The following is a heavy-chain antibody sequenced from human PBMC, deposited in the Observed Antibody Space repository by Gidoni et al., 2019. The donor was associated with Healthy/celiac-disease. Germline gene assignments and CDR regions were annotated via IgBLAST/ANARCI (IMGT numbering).Heavy chain of an antibody. J-gene: IGHJ4*02. CDR3: AKEGVGYASDYFDY. V-gene: IGHV3-23*01. CDR2: ISGSGGST. Sequence: EVQLLESGGGVVQPGGSRRRSCAAAGFTFSSYAMSWVRQAPGKGLGWVSAISGSGGSTYSADSVKGRFPISRANSKNTLYLQMNSLRAADTAVYYCAKEGVGYASDYFDYWGQGTLVTVSS. D-gene: IGHD2-8*02. CDR1: GFTFSSYA.